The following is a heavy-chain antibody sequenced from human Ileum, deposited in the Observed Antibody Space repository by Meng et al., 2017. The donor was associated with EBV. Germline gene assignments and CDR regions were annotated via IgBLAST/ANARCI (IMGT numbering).Heavy chain of an antibody. V-gene: IGHV1-18*01. CDR1: GYTFSNYG. CDR3: ARAGNGGSYYFTY. Sequence: QVTAVQSGAEVKKPGDSVKVSCKASGYTFSNYGISWLRQAPGQGLEWMGWISAYNGNTNYAQNLQGRVTMTTDTSTGTAYMEVRSLRSDDTAVYYCARAGNGGSYYFTYWGQGTLVTVSS. D-gene: IGHD1-26*01. J-gene: IGHJ4*02. CDR2: ISAYNGNT.